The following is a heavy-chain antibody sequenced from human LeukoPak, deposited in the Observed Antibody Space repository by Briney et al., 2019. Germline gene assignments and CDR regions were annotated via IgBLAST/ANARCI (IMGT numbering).Heavy chain of an antibody. D-gene: IGHD5-12*01. CDR2: INHSGST. CDR3: ARVSTWLRLPDY. V-gene: IGHV4-34*01. CDR1: GGSFSGYY. Sequence: PSETLSLTCAVYGGSFSGYYWSWIRQPPGKGLEWIGEINHSGSTNYNPSLESRVTISVDTSKNQFSLKLSSVTAADTAVYYCARVSTWLRLPDYWGQGTLVTVSS. J-gene: IGHJ4*02.